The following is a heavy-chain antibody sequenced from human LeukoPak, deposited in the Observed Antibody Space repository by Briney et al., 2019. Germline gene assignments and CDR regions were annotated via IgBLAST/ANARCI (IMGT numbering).Heavy chain of an antibody. D-gene: IGHD6-6*01. J-gene: IGHJ5*02. Sequence: DSVRGRFTISRDNAKNSLYLQINSPRAEDTAVYYCARDKTPSSSLNWFDPWGQGTLVTVSS. V-gene: IGHV3-48*01. CDR3: ARDKTPSSSLNWFDP.